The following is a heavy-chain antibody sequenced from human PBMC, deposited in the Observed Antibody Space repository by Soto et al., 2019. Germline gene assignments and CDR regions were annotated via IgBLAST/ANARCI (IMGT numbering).Heavy chain of an antibody. D-gene: IGHD3-3*01. J-gene: IGHJ5*02. CDR2: IYYSGST. CDR3: ARHSTIFGVVTTYNWFDP. Sequence: SETLSLTCTVSGGSISSSSYYWGWIRQPPGKGLEWIGCIYYSGSTYYNPSLKSRVTISVDTSKNQFSLKLSSVTAADTAVYYCARHSTIFGVVTTYNWFDPWGQGTLVTVSS. V-gene: IGHV4-39*01. CDR1: GGSISSSSYY.